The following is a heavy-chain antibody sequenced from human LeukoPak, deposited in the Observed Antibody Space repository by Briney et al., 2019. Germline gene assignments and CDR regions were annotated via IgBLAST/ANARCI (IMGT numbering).Heavy chain of an antibody. V-gene: IGHV3-23*01. CDR2: ISNDGINT. Sequence: GGSLRLSCAASGFTFSSYAFNWVRQTPGKGLEWVSAISNDGINTYSADSVKGRFTFSRDNSKDTLYLQMNGLRVEDTALYYCARVSLTTANFDSWGQRTLVTVSS. CDR3: ARVSLTTANFDS. J-gene: IGHJ4*02. D-gene: IGHD4-17*01. CDR1: GFTFSSYA.